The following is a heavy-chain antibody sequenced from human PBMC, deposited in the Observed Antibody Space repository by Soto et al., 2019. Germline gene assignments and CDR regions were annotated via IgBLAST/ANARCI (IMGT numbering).Heavy chain of an antibody. D-gene: IGHD3-3*01. CDR3: TTHSVELRFLEWLYGYGMDV. CDR2: IKSKTDGGTT. J-gene: IGHJ6*02. CDR1: GFTFSNAW. Sequence: PGGSLRLSCAASGFTFSNAWMSWVRQAPGKGLEWVGRIKSKTDGGTTDYAAPVKGRFTISRDDSKNTLYLQMNSLKTEDTAVYYCTTHSVELRFLEWLYGYGMDVWGQGTTVTVSS. V-gene: IGHV3-15*01.